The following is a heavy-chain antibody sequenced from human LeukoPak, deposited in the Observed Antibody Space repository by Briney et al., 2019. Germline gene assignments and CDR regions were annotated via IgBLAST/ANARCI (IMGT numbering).Heavy chain of an antibody. CDR3: ARDRVETIWTYHPMFDS. D-gene: IGHD1-7*01. CDR1: GFTFSSYS. V-gene: IGHV3-21*01. Sequence: GGSLRLSCAASGFTFSSYSMNWVRQAPGKGLEWVSSISSSSSYIYYADSVKGRFTISRDNAKNSLYLQMNSLRAEDTAVYYCARDRVETIWTYHPMFDSWGQGTLVTVSS. CDR2: ISSSSSYI. J-gene: IGHJ4*02.